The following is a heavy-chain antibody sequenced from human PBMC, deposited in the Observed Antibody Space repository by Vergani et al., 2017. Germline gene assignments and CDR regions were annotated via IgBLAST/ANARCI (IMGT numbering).Heavy chain of an antibody. J-gene: IGHJ4*02. CDR1: GGSFSGYY. D-gene: IGHD2-15*01. V-gene: IGHV4-34*01. CDR3: AGGRVGDQGYGY. Sequence: QVQLQQWGAGLLKPSETLSLTCAVYGGSFSGYYWSWIRQPPGKGLEWIGEINHSGSTNYNPSLKSRVTISVDTSKNQFSLKLSSVTAADTAVYYCAGGRVGDQGYGYWGQGTLVTVSS. CDR2: INHSGST.